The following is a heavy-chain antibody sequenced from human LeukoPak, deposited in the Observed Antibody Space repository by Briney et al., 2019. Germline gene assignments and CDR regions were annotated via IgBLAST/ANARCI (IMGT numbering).Heavy chain of an antibody. CDR2: ISWNSGSI. V-gene: IGHV3-9*01. D-gene: IGHD3-22*01. Sequence: GRSLRLSCAASGFTFDDYAMPWVRQAPGKGLEWVSGISWNSGSIGYADSAKGRFTISRDNAKNSLYLQMNSLRAEDTAVYYCARDKEIVVVITPSYGMDVWGQGTTVTVSS. CDR1: GFTFDDYA. CDR3: ARDKEIVVVITPSYGMDV. J-gene: IGHJ6*02.